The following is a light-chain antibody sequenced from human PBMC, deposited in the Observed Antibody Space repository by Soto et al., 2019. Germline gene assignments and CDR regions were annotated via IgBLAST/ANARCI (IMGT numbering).Light chain of an antibody. V-gene: IGKV3-20*01. J-gene: IGKJ1*01. CDR1: QSVISSY. CDR2: GAS. Sequence: EIVLRQSPATLSLCPGERATLSCGASQSVISSYLAWYQQKPGQAPRLLMYGASSRATGIPDRFSGSGSGTDFTLTISRLEPEDFAVFYCQQYGTLPWTFGQGTKVDIK. CDR3: QQYGTLPWT.